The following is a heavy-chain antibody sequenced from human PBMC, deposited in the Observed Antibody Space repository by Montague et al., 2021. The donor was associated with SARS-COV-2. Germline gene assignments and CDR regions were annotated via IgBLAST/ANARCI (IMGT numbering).Heavy chain of an antibody. J-gene: IGHJ4*02. D-gene: IGHD4-23*01. CDR2: VSSSGST. CDR3: ARDVVTHLGTFDY. V-gene: IGHV4-4*07. Sequence: SETLSLTCTVSGDSITYFYWSWIRQPAAKGLEWIGRVSSSGSTNYNPSPRSRVSMLVDTSKSQFSLKLSSVTAADTAVYYCARDVVTHLGTFDYWGRGTLVTVSS. CDR1: GDSITYFY.